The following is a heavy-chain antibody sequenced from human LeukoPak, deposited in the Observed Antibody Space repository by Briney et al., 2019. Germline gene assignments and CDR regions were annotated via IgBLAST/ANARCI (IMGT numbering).Heavy chain of an antibody. Sequence: ASVKVSCKASGYTFTSNYIHWVRQAPGQGLEWMGVINPSGGRTSYAQKFQDRVTMTRDMSTSTVYMELSSLRSEDTAVYYCARDPKDESSGYYYFDYWGQGTLVTVSS. V-gene: IGHV1-46*01. D-gene: IGHD3-22*01. CDR1: GYTFTSNY. CDR2: INPSGGRT. CDR3: ARDPKDESSGYYYFDY. J-gene: IGHJ4*02.